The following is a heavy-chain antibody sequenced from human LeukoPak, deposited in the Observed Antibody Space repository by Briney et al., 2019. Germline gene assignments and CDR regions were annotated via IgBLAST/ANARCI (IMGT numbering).Heavy chain of an antibody. D-gene: IGHD3-10*01. V-gene: IGHV3-23*01. CDR3: ARQPFGPGTYLQY. CDR1: GFTFSSYA. CDR2: ISGSSTTT. J-gene: IGHJ1*01. Sequence: GGSLRLSCAASGFTFSSYAMAWVRQAPGKGLEWVSTISGSSTTTYYADSVKGRFTISRDNTGDALSLQMNSLRAEDTAVYYCARQPFGPGTYLQYWGQGTLVIVSS.